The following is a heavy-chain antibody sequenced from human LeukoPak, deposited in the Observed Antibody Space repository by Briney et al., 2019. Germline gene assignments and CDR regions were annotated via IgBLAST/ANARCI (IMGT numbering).Heavy chain of an antibody. CDR2: VRYDGGNK. CDR1: GFTFSSYG. D-gene: IGHD3-3*01. CDR3: AKVPPPYLFDFWSGYYPEYYFDY. J-gene: IGHJ4*02. V-gene: IGHV3-30*02. Sequence: PGGSLRLSCAASGFTFSSYGMHWVRQAPGKGLEWVAFVRYDGGNKYNPDSVKGRFTISRDNSKNTLYLQMNSLRAEDTAVYYCAKVPPPYLFDFWSGYYPEYYFDYWGQGTLVTVSS.